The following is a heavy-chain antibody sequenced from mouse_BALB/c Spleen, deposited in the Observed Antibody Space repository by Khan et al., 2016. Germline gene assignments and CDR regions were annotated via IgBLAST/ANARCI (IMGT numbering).Heavy chain of an antibody. J-gene: IGHJ1*01. CDR3: ARLGVTTVGYFDV. V-gene: IGHV1-9*01. Sequence: QVQLQQSGAELMKPGASVKISCKATGYTFSSYWIEWVKQRPGHGLEWIGEILPGSGSTNYNEKFKGKATFTADTSSNTAYMQLSSLTSEDSAVCYYARLGVTTVGYFDVWGAGTTVTVSS. CDR2: ILPGSGST. D-gene: IGHD1-1*01. CDR1: GYTFSSYW.